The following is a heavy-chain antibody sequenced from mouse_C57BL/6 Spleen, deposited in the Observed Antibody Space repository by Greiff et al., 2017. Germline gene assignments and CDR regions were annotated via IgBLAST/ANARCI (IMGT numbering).Heavy chain of an antibody. CDR3: TPRIYYYGSSDYYAMDY. CDR2: IRNKANNHAT. Sequence: EVKLVESGGGLVQPGGSMKLSCAASGFTFSDAWMDWVRQSPEKGLEWVAEIRNKANNHATYYAESVKGRFTISRDDSKSSVYLQMNSLRAEDTGIYYCTPRIYYYGSSDYYAMDYWGQGPSVTASS. J-gene: IGHJ4*01. D-gene: IGHD1-1*01. V-gene: IGHV6-6*01. CDR1: GFTFSDAW.